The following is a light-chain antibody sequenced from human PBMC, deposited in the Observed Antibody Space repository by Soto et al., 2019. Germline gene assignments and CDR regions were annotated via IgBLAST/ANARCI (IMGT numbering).Light chain of an antibody. CDR1: SSDVGGYNY. J-gene: IGLJ2*01. CDR3: SSDTSSITR. V-gene: IGLV2-14*01. Sequence: QSALTQPASVSGSPGQSITISCTGTSSDVGGYNYVSWYQQHPGKAPKLMIYDVSNRPSGVSNRYSGSKSGNTASLTISGLKAEDEADYFCSSDTSSITRFGGGTKVTVL. CDR2: DVS.